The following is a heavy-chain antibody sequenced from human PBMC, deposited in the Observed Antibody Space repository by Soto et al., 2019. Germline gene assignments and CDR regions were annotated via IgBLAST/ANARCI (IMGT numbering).Heavy chain of an antibody. CDR1: GFTFSSYS. CDR2: IRRGGGDV. Sequence: EVQLVESGGGLVKPGGSLRLSCAASGFTFSSYSMNWVRQAPGKGLEWVSSIRRGGGDVYYADSVKGRFTISRDNAKNALYLQMNSLRAEETAVYYCARAEGGYGPFDYWGQGTLVTVSS. J-gene: IGHJ4*02. CDR3: ARAEGGYGPFDY. D-gene: IGHD5-12*01. V-gene: IGHV3-21*01.